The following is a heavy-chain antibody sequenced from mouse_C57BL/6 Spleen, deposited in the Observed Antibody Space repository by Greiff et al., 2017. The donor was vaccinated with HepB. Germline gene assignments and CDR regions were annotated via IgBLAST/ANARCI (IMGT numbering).Heavy chain of an antibody. D-gene: IGHD1-1*01. CDR2: IYPGSGST. V-gene: IGHV1-55*01. J-gene: IGHJ1*03. CDR3: ARNYCGSSYVYFDG. CDR1: GYTFTSYW. Sequence: QVQLKQPGAELVKPGASVKMSCKASGYTFTSYWITWVKQRPGQGLEWIGDIYPGSGSTNYNEKFKSKATLTVDTSSSTAYMQLSSLTSEDSAVYYCARNYCGSSYVYFDGWGTGTTVTVSS.